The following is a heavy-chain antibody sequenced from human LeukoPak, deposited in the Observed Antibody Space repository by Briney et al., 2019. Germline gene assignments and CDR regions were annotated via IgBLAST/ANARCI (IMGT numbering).Heavy chain of an antibody. CDR2: ISYDGSNK. Sequence: GGSLRLSCAASGFTFSSYAMHWVRQAPGKGLEWVAVISYDGSNKYYADSVKGRFTISRDNSKNTLYLQMNSLRAEDTAVYYCARPTTVTTVFDPWGQGTLATVSS. CDR3: ARPTTVTTVFDP. D-gene: IGHD4-17*01. CDR1: GFTFSSYA. J-gene: IGHJ5*02. V-gene: IGHV3-30*04.